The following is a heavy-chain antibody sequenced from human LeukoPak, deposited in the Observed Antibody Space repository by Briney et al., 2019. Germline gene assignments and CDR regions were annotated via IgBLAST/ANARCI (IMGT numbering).Heavy chain of an antibody. D-gene: IGHD5-24*01. CDR2: IIPIFGTA. J-gene: IGHJ6*03. CDR1: GGTFSSYA. Sequence: SVKVSCKASGGTFSSYAISWVRQAPEQGLEWMGGIIPIFGTANYAQKFQGRVTITTDESTSTAYMELSSLRSEDTAVYYCARVNPATYNYYYYMDVWGKGTTVTVSS. CDR3: ARVNPATYNYYYYMDV. V-gene: IGHV1-69*05.